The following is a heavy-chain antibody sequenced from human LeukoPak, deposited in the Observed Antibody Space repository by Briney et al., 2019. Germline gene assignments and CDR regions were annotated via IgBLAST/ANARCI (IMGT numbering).Heavy chain of an antibody. D-gene: IGHD2-21*02. J-gene: IGHJ4*02. Sequence: SETLSLTGTVSGGSITSNSYYWGWIRQPPGKGLEWIGSIYYSGSTYYNPSLKSRVTISVDTSKNQFSLKLSSVTAADTAVYYCARMRTRVVTLFDYWGQGTLVTVSS. V-gene: IGHV4-39*01. CDR2: IYYSGST. CDR3: ARMRTRVVTLFDY. CDR1: GGSITSNSYY.